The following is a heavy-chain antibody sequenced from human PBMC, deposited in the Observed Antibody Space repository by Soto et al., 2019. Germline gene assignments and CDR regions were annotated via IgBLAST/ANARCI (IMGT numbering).Heavy chain of an antibody. CDR1: GFTFSSYA. CDR2: ISGSGGST. Sequence: GGSLRLSCAASGFTFSSYAMSWVRQAPGKGLEWVSAISGSGGSTYYADSVKGRFTISRDNSKNTLYLQMNSLRAEDTAVYYCAKDAPGHGSGSYYSWFDPWGQGTLVTVSS. D-gene: IGHD3-10*01. CDR3: AKDAPGHGSGSYYSWFDP. J-gene: IGHJ5*02. V-gene: IGHV3-23*01.